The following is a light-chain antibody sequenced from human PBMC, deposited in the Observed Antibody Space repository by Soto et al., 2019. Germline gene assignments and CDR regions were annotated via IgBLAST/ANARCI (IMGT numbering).Light chain of an antibody. J-gene: IGKJ1*01. CDR2: DAS. CDR1: QSISSW. V-gene: IGKV1-5*01. CDR3: QQYNTYSWT. Sequence: IQMTPSPSTLSGSVGDRGTIPCLASQSISSWLAWYQQMPGKAHKLLIYDASSLHSGVPSRFSGSGSGTEFTLTISSLQPDDFATYYCQQYNTYSWTFGQGTKVDIK.